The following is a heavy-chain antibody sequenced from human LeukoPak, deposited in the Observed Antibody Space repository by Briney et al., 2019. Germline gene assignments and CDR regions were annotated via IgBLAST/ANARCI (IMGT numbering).Heavy chain of an antibody. CDR3: ARLAAAAGTGDY. D-gene: IGHD6-13*01. CDR1: GGSLSTYY. CDR2: IYYSGST. J-gene: IGHJ4*02. V-gene: IGHV4-59*08. Sequence: SETLSLTCTVSGGSLSTYYWSWIRQPPGKGLEWIGYIYYSGSTNYNPSLKSRVTISVDTSKNQFSLKLSSVTAADTAVYYCARLAAAAGTGDYWGQGTLVTVSS.